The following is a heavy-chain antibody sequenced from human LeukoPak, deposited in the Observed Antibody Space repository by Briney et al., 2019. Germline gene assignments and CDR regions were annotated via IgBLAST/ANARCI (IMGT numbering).Heavy chain of an antibody. Sequence: ASVKVSCKASGGTFSSYAISWVRQAPGQGLEWMGRIIPILGIANYAQKFQGRVTITADKSTSTAYMELSSLRSEDTAVYYCASRVYGSGSYYYYYGMDVRGQGTTVTVSS. V-gene: IGHV1-69*04. CDR2: IIPILGIA. D-gene: IGHD3-10*01. CDR3: ASRVYGSGSYYYYYGMDV. J-gene: IGHJ6*02. CDR1: GGTFSSYA.